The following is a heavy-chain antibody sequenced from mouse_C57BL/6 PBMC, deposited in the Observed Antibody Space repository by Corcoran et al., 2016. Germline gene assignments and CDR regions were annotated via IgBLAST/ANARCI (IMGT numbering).Heavy chain of an antibody. CDR2: IYWDDDK. CDR3: ARRRGYDGFYYFDY. CDR1: GFSLSTSGMG. D-gene: IGHD2-3*01. Sequence: QVTLKESGPGILQSSQTLSLTCSFSGFSLSTSGMGVSWIRQPSGKGLEWLAHIYWDDDKRYNPSLKSRLTISKDTSRNQVLLKITSVDTADTATYYCARRRGYDGFYYFDYWGQGTTLTVSS. J-gene: IGHJ2*01. V-gene: IGHV8-12*01.